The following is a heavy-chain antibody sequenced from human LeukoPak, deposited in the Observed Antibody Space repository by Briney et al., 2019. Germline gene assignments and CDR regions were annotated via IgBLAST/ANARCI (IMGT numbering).Heavy chain of an antibody. V-gene: IGHV1-2*02. Sequence: ASVKVSCKASGYTFTGYYMHRVRQAPGQGLEWMGWINPNSGGTNYAQKFQGRVTMTRDTSISTAYMELSRLRSDDTAVYYCARVSMIVVVETLDYWGQGTLVTVSS. J-gene: IGHJ4*02. CDR3: ARVSMIVVVETLDY. CDR2: INPNSGGT. CDR1: GYTFTGYY. D-gene: IGHD3-22*01.